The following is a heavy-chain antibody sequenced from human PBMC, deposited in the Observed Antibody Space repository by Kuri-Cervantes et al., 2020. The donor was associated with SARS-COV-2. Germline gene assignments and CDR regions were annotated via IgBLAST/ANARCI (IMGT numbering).Heavy chain of an antibody. D-gene: IGHD4-17*01. CDR3: ARDPLRSRISYGMDV. V-gene: IGHV3-30*19. Sequence: GGSLRLSCAASGFTFSSYGMHWLRQAPGKGLEWVAVISYDGSNKYYADSVKGRFTISRDNSKNTLYLQMNSLRAEDTAVYYCARDPLRSRISYGMDVWGQGTTVTVSS. CDR1: GFTFSSYG. CDR2: ISYDGSNK. J-gene: IGHJ6*02.